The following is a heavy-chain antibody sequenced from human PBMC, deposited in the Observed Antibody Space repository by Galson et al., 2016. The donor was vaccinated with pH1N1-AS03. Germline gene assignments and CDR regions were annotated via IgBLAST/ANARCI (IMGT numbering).Heavy chain of an antibody. CDR1: GFTFSSYA. Sequence: SLRLSCAVGGFTFSSYAMFWLRQAPGKGLEYVSAISGNGFSTYYANSVKDRFTVSRDNSKNTLYLQMGSLRVEDMAVYYCARGPVSYANYWFPPPDYWGQRTLVTVSS. D-gene: IGHD4/OR15-4a*01. CDR3: ARGPVSYANYWFPPPDY. V-gene: IGHV3-64*01. CDR2: ISGNGFST. J-gene: IGHJ4*02.